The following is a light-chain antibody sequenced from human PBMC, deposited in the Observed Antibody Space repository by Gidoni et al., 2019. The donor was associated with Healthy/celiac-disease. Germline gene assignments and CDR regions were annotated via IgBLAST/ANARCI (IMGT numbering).Light chain of an antibody. Sequence: SSELTQDPAVPVALGQTVRITCQGDSLRSYYASWYQQKPGQAPVLVIYGKNNRPSGIPDRFSGSSSGNTASLTITGAQAEDEADYYCNSRDSSGNLWVFGGGTKLTV. V-gene: IGLV3-19*01. CDR2: GKN. CDR1: SLRSYY. J-gene: IGLJ3*02. CDR3: NSRDSSGNLWV.